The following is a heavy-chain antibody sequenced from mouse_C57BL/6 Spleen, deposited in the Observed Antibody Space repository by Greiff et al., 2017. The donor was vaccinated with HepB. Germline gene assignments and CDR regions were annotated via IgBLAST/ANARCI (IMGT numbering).Heavy chain of an antibody. CDR1: GYSITSGYY. Sequence: VQLKESGPGLVKPSQSLSLTCSVTGYSITSGYYWNWIRQFPGNKLEWMGYISYDGSNNYNPSLKNRISITRDTSKNQFFLKLNFVTTEDTATYYCASFHLLLRPNWYCDVWGTGTTVTVSS. J-gene: IGHJ1*03. D-gene: IGHD1-1*01. CDR2: ISYDGSN. V-gene: IGHV3-6*01. CDR3: ASFHLLLRPNWYCDV.